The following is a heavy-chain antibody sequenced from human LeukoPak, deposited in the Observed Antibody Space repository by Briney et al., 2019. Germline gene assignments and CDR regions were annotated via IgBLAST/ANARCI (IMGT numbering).Heavy chain of an antibody. CDR2: IYPFSGDI. Sequence: ASVRVSCKASGYTFTGYYIHWVRQAPGQGLEWMGWIYPFSGDINYAQNFQGRVTMTRDTSISTACMELSSLKSDDTAVYYCARDRNSGASLDIWGQGTMHTLPS. CDR3: ARDRNSGASLDI. J-gene: IGHJ3*02. CDR1: GYTFTGYY. V-gene: IGHV1-2*02. D-gene: IGHD6-6*01.